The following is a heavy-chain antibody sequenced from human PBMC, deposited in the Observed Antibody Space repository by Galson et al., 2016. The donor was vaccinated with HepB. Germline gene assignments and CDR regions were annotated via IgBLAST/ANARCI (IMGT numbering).Heavy chain of an antibody. CDR3: ARAPVTSTTCCYYFDY. J-gene: IGHJ4*02. CDR2: ISGYKGYT. D-gene: IGHD2-2*01. Sequence: SVKVSCKASGYTFTDYGISWVRQAPGQGLEWMAWISGYKGYTKYAQKVQDRVTLSTDTSTSTAFMELGSLRAEDTAVYYCARAPVTSTTCCYYFDYWGQGTLVTVSS. V-gene: IGHV1-18*01. CDR1: GYTFTDYG.